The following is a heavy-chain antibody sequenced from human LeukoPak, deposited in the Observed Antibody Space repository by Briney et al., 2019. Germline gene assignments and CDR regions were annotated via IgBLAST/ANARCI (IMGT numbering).Heavy chain of an antibody. D-gene: IGHD2-15*01. J-gene: IGHJ4*02. CDR2: INTKTGAT. CDR1: GYKLTDNW. CDR3: GRGVVACPN. V-gene: IGHV1-2*02. Sequence: GASVKVSCKAFGYKLTDNWMHWVRQAPGQGLEWMGWINTKTGATNIAQKFQGRVTMTRDTSVNTAYIEVSGLTSDDTAVYFCGRGVVACPNWGQGTLVTVSS.